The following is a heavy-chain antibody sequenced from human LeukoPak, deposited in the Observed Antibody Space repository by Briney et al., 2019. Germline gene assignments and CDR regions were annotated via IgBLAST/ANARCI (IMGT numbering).Heavy chain of an antibody. CDR2: INPKSGDT. CDR3: SREDY. V-gene: IGHV1-2*02. J-gene: IGHJ4*02. CDR1: GYTFTDYY. Sequence: ASVKVSCKASGYTFTDYYLFWVRQAPGHGLEWMAWINPKSGDTRFAQRFDGRVTLTRDTSISTVYMELNSLTSDDTAIYYCSREDYWGQGNLVTVSS.